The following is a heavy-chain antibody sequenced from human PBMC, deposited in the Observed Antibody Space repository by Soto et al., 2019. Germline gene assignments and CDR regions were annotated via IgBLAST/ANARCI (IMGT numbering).Heavy chain of an antibody. D-gene: IGHD1-1*01. Sequence: QLQLQESGPGLVKPSETLSLTCSVSGDSISISSYYWGWVRQPPGKGLEWIGSIHYRGSTHYNPSPHTRVTISGHASTTQFSLKLGSVTAADTAIYYCASTNDETLYFDYWGQGNLVTVSS. CDR1: GDSISISSYY. CDR3: ASTNDETLYFDY. CDR2: IHYRGST. J-gene: IGHJ4*02. V-gene: IGHV4-39*01.